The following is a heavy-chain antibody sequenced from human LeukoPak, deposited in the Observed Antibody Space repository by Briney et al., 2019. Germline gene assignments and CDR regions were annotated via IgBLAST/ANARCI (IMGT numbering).Heavy chain of an antibody. D-gene: IGHD4-23*01. CDR3: AKRSDYGGNGNYFDY. V-gene: IGHV1-2*02. CDR2: IIPNNGAA. J-gene: IGHJ4*02. Sequence: ASVKVSCKASGYTFTGYYMYWVRQAPGQGLEWMGWIIPNNGAANYAQKFQGRVTMTSDTSISTAYMELSGLRSDDTAVYYCAKRSDYGGNGNYFDYWGQGTPVTVSS. CDR1: GYTFTGYY.